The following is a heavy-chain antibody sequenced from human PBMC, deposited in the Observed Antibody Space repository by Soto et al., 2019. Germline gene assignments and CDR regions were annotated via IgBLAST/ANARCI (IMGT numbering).Heavy chain of an antibody. CDR1: GGSISSYY. CDR3: ARGGTVVNGFDY. J-gene: IGHJ4*02. D-gene: IGHD2-15*01. CDR2: IYYSGST. Sequence: PSETLSLTCTVSGGSISSYYWSWIRQPPGKGLEWIGYIYYSGSTNYNPSLKSRVTISVDTSKNQFSLKLTSVTAADTAVYYCARGGTVVNGFDYWGQGTLVTVS. V-gene: IGHV4-59*01.